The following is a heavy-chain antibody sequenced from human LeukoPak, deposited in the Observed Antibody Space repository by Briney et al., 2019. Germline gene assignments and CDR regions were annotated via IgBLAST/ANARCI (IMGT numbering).Heavy chain of an antibody. J-gene: IGHJ4*02. Sequence: PGGSLRFSCAASRFTFSSYGMHWVRQAPGKGLEWVAVIRYDESNKYYADSVKGRFTISRDNSKNTLYLQMNSLRAEDTAVYYCPRDLLPAAGEYYFDYWGQGTLVTVSS. D-gene: IGHD6-13*01. V-gene: IGHV3-30*02. CDR3: PRDLLPAAGEYYFDY. CDR2: IRYDESNK. CDR1: RFTFSSYG.